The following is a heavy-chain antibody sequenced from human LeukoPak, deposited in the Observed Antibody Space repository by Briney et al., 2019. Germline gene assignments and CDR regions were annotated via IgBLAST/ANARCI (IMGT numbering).Heavy chain of an antibody. D-gene: IGHD4-11*01. J-gene: IGHJ4*02. CDR1: GFTFDDYA. V-gene: IGHV3-9*01. Sequence: GGSLRLSCAASGFTFDDYAMHWVRQAPGKGLEWVSGISWNSGSIGYADSVKGRFTISRDNAKNSLYLQMNSLRAEDTALYYCAKDLRSRVWGLQDLWGQGTLVTVSS. CDR3: AKDLRSRVWGLQDL. CDR2: ISWNSGSI.